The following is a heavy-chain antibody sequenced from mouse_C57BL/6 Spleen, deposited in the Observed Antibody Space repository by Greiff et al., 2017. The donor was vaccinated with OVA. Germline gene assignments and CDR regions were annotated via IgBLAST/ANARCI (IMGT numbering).Heavy chain of an antibody. CDR2: IDPETGGT. J-gene: IGHJ2*01. CDR1: GYTFTDYE. Sequence: VQLQQSGAELVRPGASVTLSCKASGYTFTDYEMHWVKQTPVHGLEWIGAIDPETGGTAYNQKFKGKAILTADKSSSTAYMELLSLSSEDSAVYYCTPYGGVFDYWGQGTTLTVSS. CDR3: TPYGGVFDY. V-gene: IGHV1-15*01. D-gene: IGHD1-1*01.